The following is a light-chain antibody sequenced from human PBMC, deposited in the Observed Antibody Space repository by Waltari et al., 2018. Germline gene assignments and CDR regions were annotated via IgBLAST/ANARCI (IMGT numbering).Light chain of an antibody. CDR3: ATWDDSLSGWA. CDR1: TSNIGIEKSF. V-gene: IGLV1-47*01. J-gene: IGLJ3*02. CDR2: RNN. Sequence: HSVLTQPPSASGTPGQSVTISCSGRTSNIGIEKSFVFCYQLLPGMAPKLLIYRNNQRPSGVPDRFSGSKSGTSASLAISGLRSEDEADYYCATWDDSLSGWAFGGGTKLTVL.